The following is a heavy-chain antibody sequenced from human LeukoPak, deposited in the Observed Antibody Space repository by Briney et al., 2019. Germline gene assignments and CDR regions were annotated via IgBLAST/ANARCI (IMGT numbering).Heavy chain of an antibody. D-gene: IGHD1-20*01. CDR1: GGSFSGYY. Sequence: SETLSLTCAVYGGSFSGYYWSWIRQSPGKGLEWIGEINHSGSTNYNPSLKSRVTISVDTSKNQFSLKLSSVTAADTAVYYCARGRRFITGTTLTFDYWGQGTLVTVSS. J-gene: IGHJ4*02. V-gene: IGHV4-34*01. CDR2: INHSGST. CDR3: ARGRRFITGTTLTFDY.